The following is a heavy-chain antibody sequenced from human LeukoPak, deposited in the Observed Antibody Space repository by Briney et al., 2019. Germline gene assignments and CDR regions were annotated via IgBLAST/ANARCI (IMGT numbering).Heavy chain of an antibody. V-gene: IGHV3-23*01. CDR3: AKMGPGAYYYDSSGFDF. Sequence: GGSLRLSCAASGLTFRNYAMSWVRQAPEKGLEWASAISGYGYNTYYADSVQGRFTISRDNSKNTLYLQMNSLRAEDTAVYYCAKMGPGAYYYDSSGFDFWGQGTLVTVSS. CDR1: GLTFRNYA. J-gene: IGHJ4*02. D-gene: IGHD3-22*01. CDR2: ISGYGYNT.